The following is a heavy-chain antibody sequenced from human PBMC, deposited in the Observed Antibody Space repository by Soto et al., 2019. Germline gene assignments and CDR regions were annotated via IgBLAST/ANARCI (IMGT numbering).Heavy chain of an antibody. CDR1: GGSISSGGYY. V-gene: IGHV4-31*03. D-gene: IGHD2-21*01. CDR3: ARVGLAYCGGECRYYLAY. CDR2: IYYSGSI. Sequence: SETLSLTCTVSGGSISSGGYYWSWIRQHPGKGLEWIGYIYYSGSIYYNPSLKSRVTISVDTSKNQFSLKLSSVTAADTAVYYCARVGLAYCGGECRYYLAYWGQGSLVTVPS. J-gene: IGHJ4*02.